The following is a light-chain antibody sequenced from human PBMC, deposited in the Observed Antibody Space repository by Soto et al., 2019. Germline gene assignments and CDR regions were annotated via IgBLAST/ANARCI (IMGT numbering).Light chain of an antibody. J-gene: IGKJ4*01. V-gene: IGKV3-15*01. CDR2: GAS. CDR1: QSVSSK. CDR3: QQYNDWPPA. Sequence: ETVTTQSPATLSLSPGERATLSCRASQSVSSKLVWYQQKPGQAPRFLIYGASTRATGIPARFRGSGSGTEFTLTIDSLQSEDFAVYYCQQYNDWPPAFGGGTKVEIK.